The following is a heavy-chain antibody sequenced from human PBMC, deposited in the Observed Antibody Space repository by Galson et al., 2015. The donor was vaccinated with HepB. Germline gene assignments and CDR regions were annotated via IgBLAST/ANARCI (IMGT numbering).Heavy chain of an antibody. CDR2: ITKSGDTT. D-gene: IGHD6-19*01. J-gene: IGHJ3*01. CDR1: GFTLSFYA. V-gene: IGHV3-23*01. Sequence: SLRLSCAASGFTLSFYAMSWVRQAPGKGLEWVSAITKSGDTTYYTNSVKGRFTISRDNSRYTLDLQMNSLGAEDTAIYYCVRLFGRGWRKPDAFGLWGQGTAVTVSS. CDR3: VRLFGRGWRKPDAFGL.